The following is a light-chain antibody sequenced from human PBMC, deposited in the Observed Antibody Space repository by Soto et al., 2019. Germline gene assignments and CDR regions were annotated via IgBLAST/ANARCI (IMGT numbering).Light chain of an antibody. V-gene: IGKV1-39*01. J-gene: IGKJ5*01. Sequence: DVQKSQSPSSLSASVGDRVTITCRASQSINSYLSWYQQKPGKAPKLLIYAASSLQSGVPSRFSGSGSGTDFTLTISSLRPEDFATYYCQQSYNTPPFTFGQGTRLESK. CDR2: AAS. CDR3: QQSYNTPPFT. CDR1: QSINSY.